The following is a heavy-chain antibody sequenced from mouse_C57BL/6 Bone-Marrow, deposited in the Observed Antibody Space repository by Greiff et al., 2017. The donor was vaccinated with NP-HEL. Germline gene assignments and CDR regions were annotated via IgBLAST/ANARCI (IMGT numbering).Heavy chain of an antibody. Sequence: EVHLVESGGGLVKPGASLKLSCAASGFTFSSYAMSWVRQTPEKRLEWVATISDGGSYPAYPDNVKGRFTISRDNAKNKLYLQMSQLKCEDTAMYYCARDGGTYYSSYAPFADWGQGTLVTVSA. CDR2: ISDGGSYP. D-gene: IGHD2-5*01. CDR3: ARDGGTYYSSYAPFAD. V-gene: IGHV5-4*01. CDR1: GFTFSSYA. J-gene: IGHJ3*01.